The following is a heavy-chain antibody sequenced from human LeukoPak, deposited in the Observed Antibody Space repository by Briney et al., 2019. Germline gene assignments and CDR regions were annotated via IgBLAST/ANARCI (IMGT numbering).Heavy chain of an antibody. CDR1: GGSISSSSYY. D-gene: IGHD2-2*02. J-gene: IGHJ4*02. CDR2: IYYSGST. CDR3: ARLRYCSSTSCYTGDYYFDY. Sequence: SETLSLTCTVSGGSISSSSYYWGWIRQPPGKGLEWIGGIYYSGSTYYNPSLKCRVTISVDTSKNQFSLKLSSVTAADTAVYYCARLRYCSSTSCYTGDYYFDYWGQGTLVTVSS. V-gene: IGHV4-39*01.